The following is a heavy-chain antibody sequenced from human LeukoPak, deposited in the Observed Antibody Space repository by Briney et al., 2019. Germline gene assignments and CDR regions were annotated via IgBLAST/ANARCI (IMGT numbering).Heavy chain of an antibody. CDR1: GYTFINYY. V-gene: IGHV1-69*13. D-gene: IGHD3-9*01. J-gene: IGHJ5*02. CDR2: IIPIFGTA. Sequence: ASVKVSCKASGYTFINYYMHWVRQAPGQGLEWMGGIIPIFGTANYAQKFQGRVTITADESTSTAYMELSSLRSEDTAVYYCARASLRYFDWLGNWFDPWGQGTLVTVSS. CDR3: ARASLRYFDWLGNWFDP.